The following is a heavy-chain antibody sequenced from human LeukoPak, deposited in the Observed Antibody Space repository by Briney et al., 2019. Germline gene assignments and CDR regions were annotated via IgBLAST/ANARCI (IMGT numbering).Heavy chain of an antibody. J-gene: IGHJ4*02. Sequence: GGSLRLSCAASGFTFSNAWMSWVRQAPGKGLEWVSAISGSGGSTYYADSVKGRFTISRDNSKNTLYLQMNSLRAEDTAVYYCAKDRPESLWFGDHRGLWGQGTLVTVSS. V-gene: IGHV3-23*01. CDR3: AKDRPESLWFGDHRGL. CDR1: GFTFSNAW. CDR2: ISGSGGST. D-gene: IGHD3-10*01.